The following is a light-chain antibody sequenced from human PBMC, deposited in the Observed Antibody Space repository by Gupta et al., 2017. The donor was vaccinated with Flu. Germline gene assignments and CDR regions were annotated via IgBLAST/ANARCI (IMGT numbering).Light chain of an antibody. CDR2: DAS. J-gene: IGKJ4*01. Sequence: DIQLTQFTVPLSATGGDRVTITCQASQDITNYLNWYQQKPGKAPKLLIYDASNLETGVPSRFSGSGSGTDFTFTISSLQPEDIATYYCQQYDNVPLTFGGGTKVEIK. CDR3: QQYDNVPLT. CDR1: QDITNY. V-gene: IGKV1-33*01.